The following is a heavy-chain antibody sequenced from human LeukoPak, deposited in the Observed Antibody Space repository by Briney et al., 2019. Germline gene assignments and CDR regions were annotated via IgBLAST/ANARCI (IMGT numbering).Heavy chain of an antibody. D-gene: IGHD3-3*01. CDR1: GFTFSSYG. J-gene: IGHJ4*02. V-gene: IGHV3-30*02. CDR2: IRYDGSNK. CDR3: AKDLASDYDFWSGYSSG. Sequence: GGSLRLSCAASGFTFSSYGMHWVRQAPGKGLEWVAFIRYDGSNKYYAGSVKGRFTISRDNSKNTLYLQMNSLRAEDTAVYYCAKDLASDYDFWSGYSSGWGQGTLVTVSS.